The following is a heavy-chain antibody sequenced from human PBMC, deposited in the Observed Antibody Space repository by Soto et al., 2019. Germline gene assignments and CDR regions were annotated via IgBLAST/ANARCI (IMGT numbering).Heavy chain of an antibody. CDR3: ARGQVSNFDY. CDR1: GYTFTSYD. V-gene: IGHV1-8*01. CDR2: MNPNSGNT. D-gene: IGHD1-20*01. J-gene: IGHJ4*02. Sequence: ASVEVSCTASGYTFTSYDSNWVRQATGQGLEWMGWMNPNSGNTGYAQKFQGRVTMTRNTSISTAYMELSSLRSEDTAVYYCARGQVSNFDYWGQGTLVTVSS.